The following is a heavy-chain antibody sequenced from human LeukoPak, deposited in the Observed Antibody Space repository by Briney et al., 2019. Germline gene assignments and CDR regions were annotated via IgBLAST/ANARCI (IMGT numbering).Heavy chain of an antibody. V-gene: IGHV3-21*01. CDR2: ITSGSGYI. D-gene: IGHD6-13*01. Sequence: PGGSLRLSCAASGFTFSGYWMHWVRHAPGKGLEWDSSITSGSGYIYYADSMKGRFTISRDNAKNSLYLHMNSLRPEDTAVYYCASSITAAGTYGGQGTLVTVS. CDR1: GFTFSGYW. CDR3: ASSITAAGTY. J-gene: IGHJ4*02.